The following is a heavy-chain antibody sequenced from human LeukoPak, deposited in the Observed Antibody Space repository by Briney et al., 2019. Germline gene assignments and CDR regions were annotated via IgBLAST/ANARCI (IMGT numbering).Heavy chain of an antibody. J-gene: IGHJ4*02. CDR1: GFTFSDYY. V-gene: IGHV3-11*03. Sequence: GRSLRLSCAASGFTFSDYYMSWIRQAPGKGLEWVSYISSSSDYTKYADSVRGRFTISRDNAKNSLFLQMNSLRAEDTAVYYCARTLLNWGLNYWGQGTLVTVSS. CDR3: ARTLLNWGLNY. D-gene: IGHD7-27*01. CDR2: ISSSSDYT.